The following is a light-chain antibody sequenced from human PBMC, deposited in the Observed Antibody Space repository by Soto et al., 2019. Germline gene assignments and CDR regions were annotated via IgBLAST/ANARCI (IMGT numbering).Light chain of an antibody. CDR3: QSYDSSLSASV. CDR2: GNS. V-gene: IGLV1-40*01. CDR1: SSNIGAGYD. J-gene: IGLJ3*02. Sequence: QSVLTQPPPVSGAPGQRVTISCTGSSSNIGAGYDVHWYQQLPGTAPKLLISGNSNRPSGVPDRFSGSKSGTSASLAITGLQAEDEADYYCQSYDSSLSASVFGGGTKLTVL.